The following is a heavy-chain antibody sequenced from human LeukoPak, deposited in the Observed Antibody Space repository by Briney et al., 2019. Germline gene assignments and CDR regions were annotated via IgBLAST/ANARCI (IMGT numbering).Heavy chain of an antibody. CDR1: GGSISSYY. J-gene: IGHJ3*02. Sequence: SETLSLTCTVSGGSISSYYWSWIRQPPGKGLEWIGYIYYSGSTNYNPSLKSRVTISVDTSKNQFSLKLSSVTAADTAVYYCARQWLPLDTFDIWGQGAMVTVSS. CDR2: IYYSGST. D-gene: IGHD6-19*01. V-gene: IGHV4-59*08. CDR3: ARQWLPLDTFDI.